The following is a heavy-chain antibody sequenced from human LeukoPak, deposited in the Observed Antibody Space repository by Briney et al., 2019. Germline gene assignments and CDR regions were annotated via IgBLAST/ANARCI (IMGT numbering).Heavy chain of an antibody. CDR3: ARHRAAQLSKFDF. Sequence: SETLSLTCNVSGGSIGTSTSYYWGWIRQPPGKGLDWIGSIYHNGETSHTPSLTGRLTISVDTSKNEFSLSLRSATAADTAVYYCARHRAAQLSKFDFWGQGTLVTVSS. D-gene: IGHD1-1*01. CDR1: GGSIGTSTSYY. V-gene: IGHV4-39*01. J-gene: IGHJ4*02. CDR2: IYHNGET.